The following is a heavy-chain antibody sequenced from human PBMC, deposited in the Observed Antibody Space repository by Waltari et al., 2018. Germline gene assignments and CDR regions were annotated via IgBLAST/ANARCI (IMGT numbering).Heavy chain of an antibody. D-gene: IGHD4-17*01. CDR1: GFPFSSYA. Sequence: EVQLVESGGGLVQPGGSLRLSCAASGFPFSSYAMNWVRQAPGKGLEWVSYISSSGSTIYYADSVKGRFTISRDNAKNSLYLQMNSLRAEDTAVYYCARADIVTTVAIFDYWGQGTLVTVSS. V-gene: IGHV3-48*03. J-gene: IGHJ4*02. CDR3: ARADIVTTVAIFDY. CDR2: ISSSGSTI.